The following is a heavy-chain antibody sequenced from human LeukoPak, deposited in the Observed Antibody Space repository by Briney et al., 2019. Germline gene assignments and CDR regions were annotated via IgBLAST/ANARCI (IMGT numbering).Heavy chain of an antibody. CDR3: AAQMATRAHNWFDP. Sequence: SETLSLTCAVYGESFSGYYWSWIRQPPGKGLEWIGEINHSGNTNYNPSLKSRVTISVDTSKNQFSLKLNSVTAADTAVYYCAAQMATRAHNWFDPWGQGTLVTVSS. D-gene: IGHD5-24*01. J-gene: IGHJ5*02. CDR1: GESFSGYY. V-gene: IGHV4-34*01. CDR2: INHSGNT.